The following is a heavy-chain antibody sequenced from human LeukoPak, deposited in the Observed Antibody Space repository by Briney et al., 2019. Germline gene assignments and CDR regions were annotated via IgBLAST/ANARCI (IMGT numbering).Heavy chain of an antibody. J-gene: IGHJ4*02. CDR1: EFSFSTNW. D-gene: IGHD3-16*01. CDR2: LNEDGSVK. CDR3: ASAYTYVRLGDH. Sequence: QSGGSLRLSCATSEFSFSTNWMHWVRQTPGKGLEWVAELNEDGSVKYYVDSVKGRFTISRDNAKNTLFLQMNSLRAEDTAVYYCASAYTYVRLGDHWGQGTLVTVSS. V-gene: IGHV3-7*01.